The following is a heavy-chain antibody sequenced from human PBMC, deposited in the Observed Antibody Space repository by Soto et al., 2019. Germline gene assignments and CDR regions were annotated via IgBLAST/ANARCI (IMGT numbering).Heavy chain of an antibody. D-gene: IGHD6-13*01. CDR1: GFTFSSYA. J-gene: IGHJ5*02. CDR2: ISGSGGST. V-gene: IGHV3-23*01. Sequence: GGSLRLSCAASGFTFSSYAMSWVRQAPGKGLEWVSAISGSGGSTYYADSVKGRFTISRDNSKNTLYLQMNSLRAEDTAVYYCAKDKGRYFSSWAPITNLFYPRGQGTLVTVSS. CDR3: AKDKGRYFSSWAPITNLFYP.